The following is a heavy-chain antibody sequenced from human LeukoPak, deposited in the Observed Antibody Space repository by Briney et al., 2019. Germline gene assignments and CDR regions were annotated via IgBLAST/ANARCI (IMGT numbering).Heavy chain of an antibody. CDR2: IYSSGTP. CDR3: ARGITNIAVGDY. V-gene: IGHV3-53*01. J-gene: IGHJ4*02. D-gene: IGHD2-15*01. CDR1: GITVSNNY. Sequence: GWPLRLSCAASGITVSNNYMSWVRQAAGKGPEWGSIIYSSGTPYYADSVKGLFTISRDNSKNTLFLQMSSLRAEDTAVYYCARGITNIAVGDYWGQGALVTVSS.